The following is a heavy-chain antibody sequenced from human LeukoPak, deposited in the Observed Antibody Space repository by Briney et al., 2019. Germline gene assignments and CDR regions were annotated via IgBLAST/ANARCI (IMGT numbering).Heavy chain of an antibody. J-gene: IGHJ4*02. CDR3: ARRRVFDS. V-gene: IGHV4-34*01. CDR1: GGSFSGYY. CDR2: INHSGST. Sequence: SETLSLTCAVYGGSFSGYYWSWIRQPPGKGLEWIGEINHSGSTNYNPSLKSRVTISADTSKNQFFLKLSSVTAADTAVYYCARRRVFDSWGQGTLVTVSS.